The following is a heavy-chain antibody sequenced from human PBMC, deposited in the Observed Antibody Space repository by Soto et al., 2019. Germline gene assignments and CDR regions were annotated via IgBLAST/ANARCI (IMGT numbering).Heavy chain of an antibody. V-gene: IGHV4-4*02. CDR2: IWHTGRP. CDR1: GDSLTNNHW. Sequence: QLQLRESGPGLVQPSGTLSLTCDVSGDSLTNNHWWSWVRQAPGKGLNGIGEIWHTGRPNYNPSLKSRVAISIDKSKNQFSLKLSSVTAADTAVYYCVRDSRTGCSSINCYMHWGQGTLVTVSS. CDR3: VRDSRTGCSSINCYMH. D-gene: IGHD2-15*01. J-gene: IGHJ4*02.